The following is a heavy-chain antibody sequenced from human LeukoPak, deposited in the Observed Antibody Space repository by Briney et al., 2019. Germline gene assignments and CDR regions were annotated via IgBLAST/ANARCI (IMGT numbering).Heavy chain of an antibody. Sequence: SETLSLICTVSGASITSYYWSWIRQPPGKGLEWIGYVFYTGNTNYNPSLKSRVTISLDTSKNQFSLKLNSVTAADTAVYYCARDRSVAADATVYFYGMAVWGKGTTVTVSS. CDR2: VFYTGNT. V-gene: IGHV4-59*01. CDR1: GASITSYY. D-gene: IGHD6-13*01. J-gene: IGHJ6*04. CDR3: ARDRSVAADATVYFYGMAV.